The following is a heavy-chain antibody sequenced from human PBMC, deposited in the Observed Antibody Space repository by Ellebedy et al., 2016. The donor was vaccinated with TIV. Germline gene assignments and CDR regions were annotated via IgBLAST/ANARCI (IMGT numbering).Heavy chain of an antibody. CDR3: VKYRAYCSGGGCYSGYYGMDV. V-gene: IGHV3-9*01. D-gene: IGHD2-15*01. Sequence: PGGSLRLSCAASGFTFDDYAMHWVRQAPGKGLEWVSGITWNRDNKGYADSVKGRFTISRDNAKSSLYLQMNSLRAEDTTLYYCVKYRAYCSGGGCYSGYYGMDVWGQGTTVTVSS. CDR2: ITWNRDNK. J-gene: IGHJ6*02. CDR1: GFTFDDYA.